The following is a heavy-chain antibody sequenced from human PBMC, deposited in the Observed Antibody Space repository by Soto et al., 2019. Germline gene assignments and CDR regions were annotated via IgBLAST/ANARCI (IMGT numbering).Heavy chain of an antibody. CDR1: GYTFTGYY. CDR3: ARPILRFLEWLPNYYYYGMDV. V-gene: IGHV1-2*02. Sequence: ASVKVSCKASGYTFTGYYMHWVRQAPGQGLEWMGWINPNSGGTNYAQKFQGRVTMTRDTSISTAHMELSRLRSDDTAVYYCARPILRFLEWLPNYYYYGMDVWGQGTTVTVSS. D-gene: IGHD3-3*01. J-gene: IGHJ6*02. CDR2: INPNSGGT.